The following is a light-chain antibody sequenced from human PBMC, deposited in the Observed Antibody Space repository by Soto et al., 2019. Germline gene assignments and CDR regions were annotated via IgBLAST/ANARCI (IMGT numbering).Light chain of an antibody. J-gene: IGLJ1*01. Sequence: QSALTQPPSASGSPGQSVTISCTGNSSDVGGFNYVSWYQQHPGKAPKLMIYEVSKRPSGVPDRFSGSKSGNTASLTVSGLQAEDEADYYCSSYAGSNNYVFGIGTKLTVL. CDR1: SSDVGGFNY. CDR3: SSYAGSNNYV. CDR2: EVS. V-gene: IGLV2-8*01.